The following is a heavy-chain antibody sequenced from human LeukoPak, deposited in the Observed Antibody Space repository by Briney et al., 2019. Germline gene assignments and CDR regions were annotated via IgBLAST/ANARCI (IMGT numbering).Heavy chain of an antibody. J-gene: IGHJ4*02. Sequence: ASVKVSCKASGYTFTSYGISWVRQAPGQGLEWMGWISAYNGNTNYAQKLQGRVTMTTDTSTSTAYMELRSLRSDDTAVYYCARSSGYDRGYDYFDYWGQGTLVTVSS. V-gene: IGHV1-18*01. CDR2: ISAYNGNT. CDR3: ARSSGYDRGYDYFDY. D-gene: IGHD5-12*01. CDR1: GYTFTSYG.